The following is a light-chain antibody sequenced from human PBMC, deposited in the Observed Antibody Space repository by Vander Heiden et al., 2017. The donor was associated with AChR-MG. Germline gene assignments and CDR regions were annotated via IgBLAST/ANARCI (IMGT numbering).Light chain of an antibody. CDR2: GAS. CDR1: QSVGGTY. Sequence: EIVLTQSPGTLSLSPGERATLSCRASQSVGGTYLAWYQQKPGQAPRLLISGASNRATGIPDRFSGSGYGTDFTLTISRREPEDFAVYYCQQYGGSPFFTFGHRTRVEIK. J-gene: IGKJ3*01. V-gene: IGKV3-20*01. CDR3: QQYGGSPFFT.